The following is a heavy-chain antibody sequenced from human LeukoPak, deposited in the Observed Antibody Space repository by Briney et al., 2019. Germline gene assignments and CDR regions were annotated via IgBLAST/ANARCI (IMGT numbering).Heavy chain of an antibody. CDR1: GGSISSSSYY. D-gene: IGHD2-8*01. V-gene: IGHV4-39*07. J-gene: IGHJ4*02. CDR2: IYYSGST. Sequence: SSETLSLTCTVSGGSISSSSYYWGWIRQPPGKGLEWIGSIYYSGSTYYNPSLKSRVTISVDTSKNQFSLKLSSVTAADTAVYYCARDLGYCTNGVCFRKNFDYWGQGTLVTVSS. CDR3: ARDLGYCTNGVCFRKNFDY.